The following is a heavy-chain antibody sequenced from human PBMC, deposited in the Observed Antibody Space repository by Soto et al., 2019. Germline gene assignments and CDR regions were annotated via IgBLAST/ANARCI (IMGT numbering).Heavy chain of an antibody. J-gene: IGHJ6*02. V-gene: IGHV3-21*01. CDR2: ISSSSSYI. CDR1: GFTFSSYS. Sequence: EVQLVESGGGLVKPGGSLRLSCAASGFTFSSYSMNWVRQAPGNGLEWVSSISSSSSYISYADSVKGRFTISRDNANNSLYRQMNSLRAEDAAVYYCAREGGSMYLNYYDYGRDVWGQGTTVTVSS. CDR3: AREGGSMYLNYYDYGRDV. D-gene: IGHD6-13*01.